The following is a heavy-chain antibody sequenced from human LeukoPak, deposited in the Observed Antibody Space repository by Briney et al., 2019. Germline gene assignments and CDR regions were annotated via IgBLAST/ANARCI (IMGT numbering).Heavy chain of an antibody. V-gene: IGHV4-39*07. CDR2: IYYSGST. Sequence: PSETLSLTCTVSGGSISRSSYYWGWIRQPPGKGLEWIGSIYYSGSTYYNPSLKSRVTISVDTSKNQFSLKLSSVTAADTAVYYCARDLHGKYAPTMVRGVIDYWGQGTLVTVSS. CDR3: ARDLHGKYAPTMVRGVIDY. CDR1: GGSISRSSYY. D-gene: IGHD3-10*01. J-gene: IGHJ4*02.